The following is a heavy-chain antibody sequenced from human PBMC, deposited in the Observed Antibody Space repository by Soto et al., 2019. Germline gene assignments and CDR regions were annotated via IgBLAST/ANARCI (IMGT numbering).Heavy chain of an antibody. Sequence: GASVKVSCKASGYTLTSYAMHGVRQARGQRLEWMGWINAGNGNTKYSQKFQGRVTITRDTSASTAYMELSSLRSEDTAVYYCARMTFDLWSGYSNYWGRVTLFTFS. V-gene: IGHV1-3*01. CDR3: ARMTFDLWSGYSNY. J-gene: IGHJ4*02. CDR1: GYTLTSYA. CDR2: INAGNGNT. D-gene: IGHD3-3*01.